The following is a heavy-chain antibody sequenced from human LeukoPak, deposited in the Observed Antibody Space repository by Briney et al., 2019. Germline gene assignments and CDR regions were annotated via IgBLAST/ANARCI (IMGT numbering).Heavy chain of an antibody. CDR3: ARYYDSSGYPDY. CDR1: GYTLTELS. J-gene: IGHJ4*02. CDR2: FDPEDGET. D-gene: IGHD3-22*01. V-gene: IGHV1-24*01. Sequence: ASVKVSCKVSGYTLTELSMHWVRQAPGKGLEWMGGFDPEDGETIYAQKFQGRVTMTEDTSTDTAYMELSSLRSDDTAVYYCARYYDSSGYPDYRGQGTLVTVSS.